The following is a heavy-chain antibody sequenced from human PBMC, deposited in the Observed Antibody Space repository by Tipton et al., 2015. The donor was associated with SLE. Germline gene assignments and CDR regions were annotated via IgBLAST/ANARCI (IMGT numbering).Heavy chain of an antibody. D-gene: IGHD6-19*01. CDR3: ATVRLQRDGWYPWDF. V-gene: IGHV4-39*07. Sequence: LRLSCTVSGGSISSSIYYWGWIRQSPGKGLEWIGSFYYSGTTYYNPSLKSRVSISVDTSKNQVSLRLASVTAAGTAVYYCATVRLQRDGWYPWDFWGQGTLVTV. CDR1: GGSISSSIYY. CDR2: FYYSGTT. J-gene: IGHJ4*02.